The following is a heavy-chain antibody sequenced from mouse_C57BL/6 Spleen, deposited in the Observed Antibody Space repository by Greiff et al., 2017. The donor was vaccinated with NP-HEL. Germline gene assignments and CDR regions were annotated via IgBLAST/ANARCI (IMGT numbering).Heavy chain of an antibody. Sequence: QVQLQQPGAELVKPGASVKLSCKASGYTFTSYWMHWVKQRPGQGLEWIGMIHPNSGSTNYNEKFKSKATLTVDKSSSTAYMQLSSLTSEDSAVYYCARGGPDYYGSSYRGYFDVWGTGTTVTVAS. D-gene: IGHD1-1*01. J-gene: IGHJ1*03. CDR2: IHPNSGST. V-gene: IGHV1-64*01. CDR1: GYTFTSYW. CDR3: ARGGPDYYGSSYRGYFDV.